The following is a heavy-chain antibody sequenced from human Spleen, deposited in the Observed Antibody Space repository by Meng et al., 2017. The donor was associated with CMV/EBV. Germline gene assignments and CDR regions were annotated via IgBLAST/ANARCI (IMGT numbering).Heavy chain of an antibody. V-gene: IGHV4-61*01. D-gene: IGHD1-7*01. CDR2: IYYSGST. CDR3: ARWELRNYYYSMDV. J-gene: IGHJ6*02. CDR1: GGSVSSGNYY. Sequence: SETLSLTCTVSGGSVSSGNYYWSWIRQPPGKGLEWIGYIYYSGSTNYNPSLKSRVTISVDTSKNQFSLKLSSVTAADTAVYYCARWELRNYYYSMDVWGQGTTVTVSS.